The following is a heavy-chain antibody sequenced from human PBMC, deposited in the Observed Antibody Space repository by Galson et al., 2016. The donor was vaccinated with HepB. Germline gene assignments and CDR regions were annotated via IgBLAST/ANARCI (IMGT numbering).Heavy chain of an antibody. V-gene: IGHV3-7*01. CDR2: IKPDGSEK. CDR3: AKVAMEWVIEN. Sequence: SLRLSCAASGFRFSDYWMTWVRQAPGKGLEWVANIKPDGSEKFYLDSVRGRFTISRDNAKDSLYLQVNSRRAEDTAVYYCAKVAMEWVIENWGQGTRVTVSS. J-gene: IGHJ4*02. CDR1: GFRFSDYW. D-gene: IGHD3-3*01.